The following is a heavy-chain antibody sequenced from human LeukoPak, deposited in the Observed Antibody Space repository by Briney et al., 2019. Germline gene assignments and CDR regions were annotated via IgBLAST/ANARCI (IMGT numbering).Heavy chain of an antibody. CDR3: ARSAVIHYYYGLGSYYDYYYMDV. J-gene: IGHJ6*03. CDR2: IYTSGST. Sequence: SETLSLTCTVSGGSISSYYWSWLRQPAGKGLEWIGRIYTSGSTNYNPSLKSRVTMSVDTSKNQFSLKLSSVTAADTAVYYCARSAVIHYYYGLGSYYDYYYMDVWGKGTTVTVSS. CDR1: GGSISSYY. D-gene: IGHD3-10*01. V-gene: IGHV4-4*07.